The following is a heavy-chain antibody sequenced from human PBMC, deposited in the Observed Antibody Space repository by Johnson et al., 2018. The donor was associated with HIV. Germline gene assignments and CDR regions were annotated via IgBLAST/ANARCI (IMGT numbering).Heavy chain of an antibody. V-gene: IGHV3-48*01. J-gene: IGHJ3*02. Sequence: EVQLVESGGGLVQPGGSLRLSCAASGFTFNRYSMNWVRQAPGKGLDWVSYISSSSSNKHYADSVKGRFTISRDNAKNSLYLQMNSLRAEDTAVYYCARARSAFDIWGQGTMVTVSS. CDR1: GFTFNRYS. CDR2: ISSSSSNK. CDR3: ARARSAFDI.